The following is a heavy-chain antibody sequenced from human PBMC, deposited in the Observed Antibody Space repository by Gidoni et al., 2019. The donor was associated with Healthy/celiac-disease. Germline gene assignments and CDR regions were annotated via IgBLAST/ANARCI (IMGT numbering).Heavy chain of an antibody. V-gene: IGHV3-33*01. CDR3: ARVPINWNYFDY. CDR2: IWYDGSNK. D-gene: IGHD1-20*01. Sequence: QVQLVESGGGVVQPGRALRLSCAASGFTFSSYGMHWVRQAPGKGLEWVAVIWYDGSNKYYADSVKGRFTISRDNSKNTLYLQMNSLRAEDTAVYYCARVPINWNYFDYWGQGTLVTVSS. CDR1: GFTFSSYG. J-gene: IGHJ4*02.